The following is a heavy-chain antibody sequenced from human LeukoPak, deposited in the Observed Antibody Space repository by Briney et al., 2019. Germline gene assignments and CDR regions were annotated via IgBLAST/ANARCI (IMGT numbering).Heavy chain of an antibody. D-gene: IGHD3-9*01. J-gene: IGHJ4*02. CDR3: ARGALYYDILTGLDY. CDR2: IYTSGST. CDR1: GGSISSYY. V-gene: IGHV4-4*07. Sequence: SETLSLTCTVSGGSISSYYWSWIRQPAGKGLEWIGRIYTSGSTNYNPSLKSRVTMSVDTSKNQFSLKLSSVTAADTAVHYCARGALYYDILTGLDYWGQGTLVTVSS.